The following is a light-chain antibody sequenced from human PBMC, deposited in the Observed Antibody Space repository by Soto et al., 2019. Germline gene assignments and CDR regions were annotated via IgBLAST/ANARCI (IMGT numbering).Light chain of an antibody. Sequence: EIVLTQSPGTLSLSPGERATLSCRASQSVSSIYLAWYQQKPGQAPRLLIYGASSRATGIPDRFSGSGCGTSFSLTICRLEPEDFAVYYCQQYGSSPRTFGQGTKAEIK. J-gene: IGKJ1*01. CDR3: QQYGSSPRT. V-gene: IGKV3-20*01. CDR1: QSVSSIY. CDR2: GAS.